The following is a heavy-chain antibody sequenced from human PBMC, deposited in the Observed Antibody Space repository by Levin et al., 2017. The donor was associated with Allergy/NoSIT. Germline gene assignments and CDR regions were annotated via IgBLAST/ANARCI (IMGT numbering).Heavy chain of an antibody. V-gene: IGHV4-59*08. CDR1: GGSISSYY. CDR2: IYYSGST. D-gene: IGHD3-10*01. CDR3: ARQSYGSGSYYNPGVGFDP. Sequence: SQTLSLPCTVSGGSISSYYWSWIRQPPGKGLEWIGYIYYSGSTNYNPSLKSRVTISVDTSKNQFSLKLSSVTAADTAVYYCARQSYGSGSYYNPGVGFDPWGQGTLVTVSS. J-gene: IGHJ5*02.